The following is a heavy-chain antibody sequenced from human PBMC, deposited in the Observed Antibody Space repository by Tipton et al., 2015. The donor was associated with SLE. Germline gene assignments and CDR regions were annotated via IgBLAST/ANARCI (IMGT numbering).Heavy chain of an antibody. Sequence: TLSLTCTVSGGSISSYYWSWIRQPPGKGLEWIGYIYYSGSTNYNPPLKSRVTMSVDSSKNQFSLKLSSVSAADTAVYYCARDFAGAWENWFDPWGQGTLVTVSS. CDR1: GGSISSYY. J-gene: IGHJ5*02. CDR3: ARDFAGAWENWFDP. CDR2: IYYSGST. V-gene: IGHV4-59*01. D-gene: IGHD3-16*01.